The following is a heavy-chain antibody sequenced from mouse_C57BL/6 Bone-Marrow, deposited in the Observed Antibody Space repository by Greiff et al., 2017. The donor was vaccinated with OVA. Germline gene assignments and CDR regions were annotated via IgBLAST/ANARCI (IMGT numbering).Heavy chain of an antibody. D-gene: IGHD2-4*01. CDR2: ISNGGGST. CDR1: GFTFSDYY. J-gene: IGHJ3*01. Sequence: EVQVVESGGGLVQPGGSLKLSCAASGFTFSDYYMYWVRQTPEKRLEWVAYISNGGGSTYYPDTVKGRFTISRDNAKNTLYLQMSRLKSEDTAMYYCARHEGDYDGFAYWGQGTLVTVSA. CDR3: ARHEGDYDGFAY. V-gene: IGHV5-12*01.